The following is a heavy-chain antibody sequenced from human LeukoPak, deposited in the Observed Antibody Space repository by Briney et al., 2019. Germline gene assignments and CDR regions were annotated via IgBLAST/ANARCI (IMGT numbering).Heavy chain of an antibody. CDR1: GFTFSSYA. V-gene: IGHV3-21*01. J-gene: IGHJ5*02. CDR3: ARVSSSSWFRRGWFDP. Sequence: PGGSLRLSCAASGFTFSSYAMSWVRQAPGKGLEWVSSISSSSSYIYYADSVKGRFTISRDNAKNSLYLQMNSLRAEGTAVYYCARVSSSSWFRRGWFDPWGQGTLVTVSS. D-gene: IGHD6-13*01. CDR2: ISSSSSYI.